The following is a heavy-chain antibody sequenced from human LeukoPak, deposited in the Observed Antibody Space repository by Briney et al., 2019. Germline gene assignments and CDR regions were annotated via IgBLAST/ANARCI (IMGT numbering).Heavy chain of an antibody. CDR3: ARGQKRYFHNY. V-gene: IGHV4-34*01. Sequence: PSETLSLTCAVYGGSFSGCYWSWIRQPPGKGLEWIGEINHSGSTNYNPSLKSRVTISVDTSKNQFSLKLSSVTAADTAVYYCARGQKRYFHNYWGQGTLVTVSS. CDR1: GGSFSGCY. CDR2: INHSGST. J-gene: IGHJ4*02. D-gene: IGHD3-9*01.